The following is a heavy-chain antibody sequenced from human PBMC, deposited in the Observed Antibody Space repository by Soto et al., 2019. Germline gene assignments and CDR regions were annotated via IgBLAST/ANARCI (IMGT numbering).Heavy chain of an antibody. CDR1: GYIFTNYF. CDR3: ARLPSENSYGEIFDY. V-gene: IGHV1-46*01. Sequence: ASVKVSCKASGYIFTNYFVHWLRQAPGQGLEGMGMINPSSGDTTYAQKFQVRVTMTSDTSTSTAYLELSSLRYEDTAFYYFARLPSENSYGEIFDYWGQGTLVTVSS. D-gene: IGHD5-18*01. J-gene: IGHJ4*02. CDR2: INPSSGDT.